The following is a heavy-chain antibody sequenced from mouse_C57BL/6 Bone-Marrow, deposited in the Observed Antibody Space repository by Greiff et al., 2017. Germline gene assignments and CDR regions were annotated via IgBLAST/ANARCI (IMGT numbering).Heavy chain of an antibody. CDR1: GYTFTSYW. CDR2: IYPSDSET. V-gene: IGHV1-61*01. Sequence: QVQLQQSGAELVRPGSSVKLSCKASGYTFTSYWMDWVKQRPGQGLEWIGNIYPSDSETHYNQKFKDKATLTVDKSSSTAYMQLSSLTSEDSAVYYCARKGGLRLDYWGKGTTLTVSS. CDR3: ARKGGLRLDY. D-gene: IGHD2-4*01. J-gene: IGHJ2*01.